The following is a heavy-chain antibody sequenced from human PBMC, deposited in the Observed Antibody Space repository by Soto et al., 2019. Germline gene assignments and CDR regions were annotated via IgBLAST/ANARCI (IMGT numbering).Heavy chain of an antibody. V-gene: IGHV1-3*01. CDR2: INAGNGNT. CDR1: GYTFTSYA. D-gene: IGHD1-26*01. J-gene: IGHJ2*01. Sequence: QVQLVQSGAEVKKPGASVKVSCKASGYTFTSYAMHWVRQAPGQRFEWMGWINAGNGNTKYSQKFQGRVTITRDTSASTAYMELSSLRSEDTAVYYCARGGILYWYFDLWGRGTLVTVSS. CDR3: ARGGILYWYFDL.